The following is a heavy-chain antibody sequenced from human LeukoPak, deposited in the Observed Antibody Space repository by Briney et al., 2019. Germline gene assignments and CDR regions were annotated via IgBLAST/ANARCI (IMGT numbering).Heavy chain of an antibody. CDR1: GGSISSGGYY. CDR2: IYHSGST. Sequence: SQTLSLTCTVSGGSISSGGYYWSWIRQPPGKGLEWIGYIYHSGSTYYNPSLKSRVTISVDRSKNQFSLKLSSVTAADTAVYYCARGVVPAATWFDPWGQGTLVTVSS. J-gene: IGHJ5*02. CDR3: ARGVVPAATWFDP. D-gene: IGHD2-2*01. V-gene: IGHV4-30-2*01.